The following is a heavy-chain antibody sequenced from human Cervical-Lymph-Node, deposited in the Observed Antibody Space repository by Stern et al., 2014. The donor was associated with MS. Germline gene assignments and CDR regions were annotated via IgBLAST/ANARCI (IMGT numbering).Heavy chain of an antibody. J-gene: IGHJ5*02. Sequence: QVQLGQSGADVKKPGSSVRVSCKASGDISWLRQAPGQGLESMVCIIRPVGTAHYTQRFQGRLTITADKSTNTTYMELSSLRSDDTAIYYCATGAGDNWFDPWGQGTLVSVSS. D-gene: IGHD3-10*01. CDR2: IIRPVGTA. V-gene: IGHV1-69*06. CDR3: ATGAGDNWFDP. CDR1: GD.